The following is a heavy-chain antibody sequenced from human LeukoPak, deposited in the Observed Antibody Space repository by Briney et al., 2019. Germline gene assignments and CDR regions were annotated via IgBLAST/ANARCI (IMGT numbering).Heavy chain of an antibody. D-gene: IGHD6-19*01. CDR1: GYTFTSYY. CDR3: AREVGPAGKEGEEIDY. J-gene: IGHJ4*02. CDR2: INPSGGST. V-gene: IGHV1-46*01. Sequence: ASVKVSCKASGYTFTSYYMHWVRQAPGQGLEWMGIINPSGGSTSYAQKFQGRVTMTRDTSTSTVYMELSSLRSEDTAVYYCAREVGPAGKEGEEIDYWGQGTLVTVSS.